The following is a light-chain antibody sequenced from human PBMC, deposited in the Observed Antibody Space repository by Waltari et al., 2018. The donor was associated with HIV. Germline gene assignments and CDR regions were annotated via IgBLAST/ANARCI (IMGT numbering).Light chain of an antibody. CDR2: RDN. J-gene: IGLJ3*02. CDR1: TSNIGSNY. Sequence: QSELTQPPSTSGTPGQRVTISCSGTTSNIGSNYVSWYQRLPGTAPKVFIYRDNQRPSGVPARSSGSKSGTSASLAISGLRSEDEADYFCSVWDDTLSGPVFGGGTRLTVL. CDR3: SVWDDTLSGPV. V-gene: IGLV1-47*01.